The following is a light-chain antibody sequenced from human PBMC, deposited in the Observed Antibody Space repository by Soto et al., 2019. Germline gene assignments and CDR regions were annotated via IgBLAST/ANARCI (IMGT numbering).Light chain of an antibody. J-gene: IGKJ1*01. Sequence: EIVLTQSPGTLSLSPGERATLSCRASQSVSSSYLAWYKQKPGQAPRLLIYDTSSRATGIPDRFSGSGSGTDFTLDISRLEPEDFAVYYCQQCGSSPSFGQGTKVELK. CDR1: QSVSSSY. V-gene: IGKV3-20*01. CDR2: DTS. CDR3: QQCGSSPS.